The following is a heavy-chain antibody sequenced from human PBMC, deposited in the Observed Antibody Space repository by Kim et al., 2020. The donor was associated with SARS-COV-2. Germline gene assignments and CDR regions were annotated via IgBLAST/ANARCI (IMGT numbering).Heavy chain of an antibody. CDR2: IYYSGST. V-gene: IGHV4-59*01. Sequence: SETLSLTCTVSGGSISSYYWSWIRQPPGKGLEWIGYIYYSGSTNYNPSLKSRVTISVDTSKNQFSLKLSSVTAADTAVYYCARSFRYSSPIDYWGQGTLVTVSS. J-gene: IGHJ4*02. CDR3: ARSFRYSSPIDY. CDR1: GGSISSYY. D-gene: IGHD3-9*01.